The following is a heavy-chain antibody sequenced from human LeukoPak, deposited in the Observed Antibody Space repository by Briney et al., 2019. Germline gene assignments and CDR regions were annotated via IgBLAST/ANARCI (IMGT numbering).Heavy chain of an antibody. CDR1: GGSISSYY. V-gene: IGHV4-59*01. Sequence: SETLSLTCTVSGGSISSYYWSWIRQPPGKGLEWIGYIYYSGSTNYNPSLKGRVTISVDTSKNQFSLKLGSVTATDTAVYYCARAGADRVYYFDYWGQGTLVTVSS. D-gene: IGHD1-14*01. CDR3: ARAGADRVYYFDY. CDR2: IYYSGST. J-gene: IGHJ4*02.